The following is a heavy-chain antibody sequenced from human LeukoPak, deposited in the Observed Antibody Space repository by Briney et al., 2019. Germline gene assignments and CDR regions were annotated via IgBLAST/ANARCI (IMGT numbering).Heavy chain of an antibody. CDR1: GYTFTSYD. CDR2: MNPNSGNT. CDR3: ARERTMIIVDREGHAAFDI. D-gene: IGHD3-22*01. V-gene: IGHV1-8*01. Sequence: ASVKVSCKASGYTFTSYDINWVRQATGQGLEWMGWMNPNSGNTGYAQKFQGRVTMTRNTSISTAYMELSSLRSEDTAVYYCARERTMIIVDREGHAAFDIWGQGTMVTVSS. J-gene: IGHJ3*02.